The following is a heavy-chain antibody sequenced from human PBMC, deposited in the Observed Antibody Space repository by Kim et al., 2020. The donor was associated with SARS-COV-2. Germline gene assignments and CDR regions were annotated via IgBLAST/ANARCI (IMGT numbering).Heavy chain of an antibody. J-gene: IGHJ3*02. CDR1: GFTFSSYD. CDR3: ARGRRVDYYDSSGPGAFDI. V-gene: IGHV3-13*01. Sequence: GGSLRLSCAASGFTFSSYDMHWVRQATGKGLEWVSAIGTAGDTYYPGSVKGRFTISRENAKNSLYLQMNSLRAGDTAVYYCARGRRVDYYDSSGPGAFDIWGQGTMVTVSS. CDR2: IGTAGDT. D-gene: IGHD3-22*01.